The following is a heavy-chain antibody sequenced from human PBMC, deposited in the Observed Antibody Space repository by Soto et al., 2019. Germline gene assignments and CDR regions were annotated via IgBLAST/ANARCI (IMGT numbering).Heavy chain of an antibody. J-gene: IGHJ5*02. CDR2: IYYSGST. D-gene: IGHD2-2*01. Sequence: QVQLQESGPGLVKPSETLSLTCTVSGGSISSYYWSWIRQPPGKGLEWIGYIYYSGSTNYNPSLKSRVTISVDTSKNQFSLKLSSVTAADTAVYYCARDERYCSSTSCYVWFDPWGQGTLVTVSS. CDR3: ARDERYCSSTSCYVWFDP. CDR1: GGSISSYY. V-gene: IGHV4-59*01.